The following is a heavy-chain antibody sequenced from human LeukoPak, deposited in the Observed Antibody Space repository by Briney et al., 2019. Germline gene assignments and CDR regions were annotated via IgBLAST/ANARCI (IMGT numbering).Heavy chain of an antibody. CDR3: AKDFDGDSSFPDAFDI. CDR2: IRYDGSNK. Sequence: GGSLRLSCAASGFTFSSYGMHWVRQAPGKGLEWVAFIRYDGSNKYYADSVKGRFTISRDNSKNTLYLQMNSLRAEDTAVYYCAKDFDGDSSFPDAFDIWGQGTMVTVSS. V-gene: IGHV3-30*02. D-gene: IGHD3-22*01. J-gene: IGHJ3*02. CDR1: GFTFSSYG.